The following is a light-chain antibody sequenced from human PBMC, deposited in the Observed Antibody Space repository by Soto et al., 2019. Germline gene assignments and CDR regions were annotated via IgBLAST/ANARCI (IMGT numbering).Light chain of an antibody. CDR2: MNN. Sequence: QSVLTQPPSLSGTPGQTVTISCSGSRSNIGSSIVHWYQQLPGTAPKHLIYMNNQRPSGVPDRFSGSKSGTSASLVISGLRSEDEADYYCVAWDDDLRARVFGGGTKVTVL. J-gene: IGLJ3*02. V-gene: IGLV1-47*01. CDR3: VAWDDDLRARV. CDR1: RSNIGSSI.